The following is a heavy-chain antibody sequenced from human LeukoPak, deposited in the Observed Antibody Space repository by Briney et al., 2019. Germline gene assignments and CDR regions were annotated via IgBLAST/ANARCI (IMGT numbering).Heavy chain of an antibody. CDR2: ISSSSSYI. J-gene: IGHJ4*02. Sequence: GGSLRLSCAASGFTFSSYSMNWVRQAPGKGLEWVSSISSSSSYIYYADSVKGRFTISRDNSKNTLYLQMNSLRAEDTAVYHCAIDSSGYPDYWGQGTLVTVSS. CDR3: AIDSSGYPDY. CDR1: GFTFSSYS. D-gene: IGHD3-22*01. V-gene: IGHV3-21*01.